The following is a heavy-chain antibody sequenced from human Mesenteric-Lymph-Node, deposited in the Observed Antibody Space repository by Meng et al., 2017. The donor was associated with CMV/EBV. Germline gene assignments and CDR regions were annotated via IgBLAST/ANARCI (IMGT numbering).Heavy chain of an antibody. CDR2: IGSGSIYI. D-gene: IGHD2-2*03. J-gene: IGHJ6*02. CDR3: AGGYSRGMDV. V-gene: IGHV3-21*01. Sequence: GGSLRLSCAASGFTFSDYAVHWVRQAPGKGLEWVSSIGSGSIYIFYADSVKGRFTISRDNAKNSLYLQMNSLRAEDTAVYYCAGGYSRGMDVWGQGTTVTVSS. CDR1: GFTFSDYA.